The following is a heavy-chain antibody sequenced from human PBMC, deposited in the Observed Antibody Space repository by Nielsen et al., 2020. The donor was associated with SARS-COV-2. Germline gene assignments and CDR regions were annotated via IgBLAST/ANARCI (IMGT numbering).Heavy chain of an antibody. J-gene: IGHJ6*02. D-gene: IGHD3-3*01. CDR3: ARERVGGITIVGVVTRYGMDV. CDR2: IYYSGST. V-gene: IGHV4-30-4*01. Sequence: SETLSLTCTVSGGSISSGDYYWSWIRQPPGKGLEWIGYIYYSGSTYYNPSLKSRVTISVDTSKNQFSLKLSSVTAADTALYYCARERVGGITIVGVVTRYGMDVWGQGTTVTVSS. CDR1: GGSISSGDYY.